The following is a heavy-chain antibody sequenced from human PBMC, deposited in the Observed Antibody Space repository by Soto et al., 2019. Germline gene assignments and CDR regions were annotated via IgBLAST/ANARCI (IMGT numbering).Heavy chain of an antibody. V-gene: IGHV1-69*05. CDR1: GGTFSSYA. Sequence: GASVKVSCKASGGTFSSYAISWVRQAPGEGLEWMGGVIPIFGTAKYALKFQCRVTIPTDASTSTAYMELSSLRSEDTAVYYCARGYCSGGSCYLKDEASWFDPWGQGTLVTVSS. D-gene: IGHD2-15*01. CDR3: ARGYCSGGSCYLKDEASWFDP. J-gene: IGHJ5*02. CDR2: VIPIFGTA.